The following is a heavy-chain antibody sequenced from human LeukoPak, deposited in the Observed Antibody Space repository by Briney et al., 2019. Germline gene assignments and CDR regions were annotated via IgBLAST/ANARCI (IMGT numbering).Heavy chain of an antibody. CDR2: IYHSGST. V-gene: IGHV4-59*01. Sequence: GSLRLSCTASGFTFSSSWMHWVRQAPGKGLEWIGYIYHSGSTNYNPSLKSRITISVDTSQNQFSLKLSSVTAADTAVYYCARDGYSGSDALWGQGTLVTVSS. CDR3: ARDGYSGSDAL. D-gene: IGHD5-12*01. CDR1: GFTFSSSW. J-gene: IGHJ4*02.